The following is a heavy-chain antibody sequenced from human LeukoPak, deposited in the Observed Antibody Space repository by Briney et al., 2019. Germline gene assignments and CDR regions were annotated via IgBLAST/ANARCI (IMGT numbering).Heavy chain of an antibody. J-gene: IGHJ4*02. CDR1: GFTFSTYA. V-gene: IGHV3-64D*09. CDR3: VKGGRSSFYHFDC. D-gene: IGHD6-6*01. CDR2: ISRNGDST. Sequence: PGGSLRLSCSASGFTFSTYAMHWVRQAPGRGLEYVSGISRNGDSTNYADSVKGRFTVSRDDSKNTLYLQMSSLRPEDTAVYYCVKGGRSSFYHFDCWGQGTLV.